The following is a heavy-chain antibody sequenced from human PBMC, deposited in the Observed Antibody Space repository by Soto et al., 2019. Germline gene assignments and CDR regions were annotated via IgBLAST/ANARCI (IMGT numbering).Heavy chain of an antibody. CDR1: GGSISSSSYY. CDR3: ARHAYLGLWTRGYCSSTSCYIQKENWFDP. V-gene: IGHV4-39*01. CDR2: IYYSGST. D-gene: IGHD2-2*01. J-gene: IGHJ5*02. Sequence: SETLSLTCTVSGGSISSSSYYWGWIRQPPGKGLEWIGSIYYSGSTYYNPSLKSRVTISVDTSKNQFSLKLSSVTAADTVVYYCARHAYLGLWTRGYCSSTSCYIQKENWFDPWGQGTLVTVSS.